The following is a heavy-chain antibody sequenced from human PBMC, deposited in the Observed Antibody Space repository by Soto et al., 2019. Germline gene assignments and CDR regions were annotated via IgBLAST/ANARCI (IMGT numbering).Heavy chain of an antibody. V-gene: IGHV4-59*01. D-gene: IGHD2-21*02. CDR2: IYCSGST. CDR3: ARDLWGYCGTDCYPLDV. Sequence: SETLSLTCTVSGGSISSYYWSWIRQPPGKGLEWIGYIYCSGSTNYNPSLKSRVTISVDTSKNQFSLKLSSVTAADTAVYYCARDLWGYCGTDCYPLDVWGQGTTVTVSS. J-gene: IGHJ6*02. CDR1: GGSISSYY.